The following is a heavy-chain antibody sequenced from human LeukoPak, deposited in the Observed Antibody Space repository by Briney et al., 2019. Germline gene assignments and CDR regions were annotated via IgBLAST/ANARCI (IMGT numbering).Heavy chain of an antibody. V-gene: IGHV3-66*02. D-gene: IGHD6-13*01. Sequence: GGSLRLSCAASGLTVSSNYMSWVRQAPGKGLEWVSVIYSGGSTYYADSVKGRFTISRDNSKNTLYLQMNSLRAEDTAVYYCAKDPRRYSRTGGYFEYWGQGILVTVSS. CDR2: IYSGGST. CDR3: AKDPRRYSRTGGYFEY. CDR1: GLTVSSNY. J-gene: IGHJ4*02.